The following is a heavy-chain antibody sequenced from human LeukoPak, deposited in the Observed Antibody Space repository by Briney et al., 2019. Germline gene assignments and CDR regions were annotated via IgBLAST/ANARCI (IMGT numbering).Heavy chain of an antibody. CDR1: GFTFSTYT. CDR3: ARAPYDSTGYEPPLAFDI. D-gene: IGHD3-22*01. V-gene: IGHV3-21*01. Sequence: KPGGSLRLSCAASGFTFSTYTMNWVSQAPGKGLEWVSTISSSGSYIYYGDSVKGRFTISRDNAKNSLYLQMNSLRAEDTAVYYCARAPYDSTGYEPPLAFDIWGQGTMVTVSS. J-gene: IGHJ3*02. CDR2: ISSSGSYI.